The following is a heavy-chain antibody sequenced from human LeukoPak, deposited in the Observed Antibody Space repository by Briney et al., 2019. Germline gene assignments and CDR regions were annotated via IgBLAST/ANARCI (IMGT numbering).Heavy chain of an antibody. V-gene: IGHV3-11*01. CDR2: IGFSGSPI. CDR1: GFTFSDYY. Sequence: GGSLRLSCAAYGFTFSDYYMSWIRQAPGRGLEWVSSIGFSGSPIYYADSVKGRFTISRDNAKNSLFLQINSLRAEDTAVYYCARRTPQRALDNWGQGILVTVSS. J-gene: IGHJ4*02. D-gene: IGHD5-24*01. CDR3: ARRTPQRALDN.